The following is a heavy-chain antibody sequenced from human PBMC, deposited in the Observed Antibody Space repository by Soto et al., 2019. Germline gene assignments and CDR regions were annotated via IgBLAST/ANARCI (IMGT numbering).Heavy chain of an antibody. CDR2: IYASGRT. V-gene: IGHV4-4*07. D-gene: IGHD2-2*01. CDR1: GGSISSNY. Sequence: QVQLQESGPGLVKPSETLSLTCSVSGGSISSNYWSWIRQPAGKGLECIGRIYASGRTNYNPSLKSRVTMSVDTSKNQFSLKLSSVTAADTAVYYCARDVYGSSTSGYYYYGMDVWGQGTTVTVSS. CDR3: ARDVYGSSTSGYYYYGMDV. J-gene: IGHJ6*02.